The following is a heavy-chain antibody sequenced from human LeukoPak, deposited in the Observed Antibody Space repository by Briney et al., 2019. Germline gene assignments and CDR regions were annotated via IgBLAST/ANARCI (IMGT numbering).Heavy chain of an antibody. V-gene: IGHV3-11*05. D-gene: IGHD4-17*01. CDR2: VSSSSSYT. J-gene: IGHJ2*01. CDR1: GFTFSDYY. CDR3: AREGYGDPAYWYFDL. Sequence: GGSLILSCAASGFTFSDYYMSWIRQAPGKGLEWVSYVSSSSSYTNYADSVKGRFTISRDNAKNSLYLQMNSLRAEDTAVYYCAREGYGDPAYWYFDLWGRGTLVTVSS.